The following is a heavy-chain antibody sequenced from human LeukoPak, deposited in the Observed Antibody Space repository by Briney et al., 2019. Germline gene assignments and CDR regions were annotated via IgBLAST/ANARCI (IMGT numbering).Heavy chain of an antibody. J-gene: IGHJ4*02. Sequence: PSETLSLTGTVSGGSISSSSYDWGGIRQPPEKGVVWIGSIYYSGSTYYNPSLKSRVTISVDTSKNQFSLKLRSVPAADTAVYYCSRQVLLWFGELSSGDADYWGQGTLVTVSS. D-gene: IGHD3-10*01. CDR1: GGSISSSSYD. CDR2: IYYSGST. CDR3: SRQVLLWFGELSSGDADY. V-gene: IGHV4-39*01.